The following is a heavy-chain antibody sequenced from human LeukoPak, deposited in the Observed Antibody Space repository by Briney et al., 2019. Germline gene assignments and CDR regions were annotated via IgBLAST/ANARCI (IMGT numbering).Heavy chain of an antibody. CDR2: ISWSSGSI. CDR3: AKDSSSGWYYFGY. Sequence: GGSLRLSCAASGFTFDDYAMHWVRQAPGEGLEWVSGISWSSGSIGYADSVKGRFTISRDNAKNSLYLQMNSLRAEDTALYYCAKDSSSGWYYFGYWGQGTLVTVSS. D-gene: IGHD6-19*01. CDR1: GFTFDDYA. V-gene: IGHV3-9*01. J-gene: IGHJ4*02.